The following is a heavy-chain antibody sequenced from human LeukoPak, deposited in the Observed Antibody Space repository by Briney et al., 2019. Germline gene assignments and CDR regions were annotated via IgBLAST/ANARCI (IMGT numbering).Heavy chain of an antibody. CDR3: ARGARQCLVPDFDY. CDR2: IKQDGSEK. D-gene: IGHD6-19*01. J-gene: IGHJ4*02. V-gene: IGHV3-7*01. CDR1: GFTFSSYW. Sequence: GGSLRLSCAASGFTFSSYWMSWVRQAPGKGLEWVANIKQDGSEKYYVDSVKGRFTISRDNAKNSLYLQMNSLRAEDTAVYYCARGARQCLVPDFDYWGQGTLVTVSS.